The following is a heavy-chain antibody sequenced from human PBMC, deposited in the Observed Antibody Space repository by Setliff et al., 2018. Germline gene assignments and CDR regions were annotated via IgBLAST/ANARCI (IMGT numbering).Heavy chain of an antibody. Sequence: HPGGSLRLSCGASGFTYNNCWVSWVRQAPGKGLEWLASINPDGSEKYYVDSVKGRFTISRDNAKNSLSLQMNSLRTEDTAVYYCFGAGTCSYWGQGTQVTVSS. CDR3: FGAGTCSY. J-gene: IGHJ4*02. V-gene: IGHV3-7*01. CDR2: INPDGSEK. D-gene: IGHD3-10*01. CDR1: GFTYNNCW.